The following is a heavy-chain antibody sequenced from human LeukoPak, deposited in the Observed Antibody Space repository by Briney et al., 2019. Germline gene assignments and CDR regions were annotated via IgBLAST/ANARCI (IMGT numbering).Heavy chain of an antibody. Sequence: GGSLRLSCAASGFTFSRYWMNWVRQAPGKGLEWVSAISGSAGRAYYADSVKGRFTISRDNSKNTLYLQMNSLKAEDTAVYYCAKEYSGTFSPFPSYFDCWGQGTLVTVSS. CDR2: ISGSAGRA. J-gene: IGHJ4*02. CDR3: AKEYSGTFSPFPSYFDC. CDR1: GFTFSRYW. D-gene: IGHD1-26*01. V-gene: IGHV3-23*01.